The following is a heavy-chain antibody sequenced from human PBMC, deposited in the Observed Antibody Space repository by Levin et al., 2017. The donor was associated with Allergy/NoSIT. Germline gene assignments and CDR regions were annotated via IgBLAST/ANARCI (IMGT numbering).Heavy chain of an antibody. CDR2: IKQDGSEK. CDR1: GFTFSSYW. Sequence: AGGSLRLSCAASGFTFSSYWMSWVRQAPGKGLEWVANIKQDGSEKYYVDSVKGRFTISRDNAKNSLYLQMNSLRAEDTAVYYCARDKGGVIAARPYYFDYWGQGTLVTVSS. D-gene: IGHD6-6*01. J-gene: IGHJ4*02. CDR3: ARDKGGVIAARPYYFDY. V-gene: IGHV3-7*01.